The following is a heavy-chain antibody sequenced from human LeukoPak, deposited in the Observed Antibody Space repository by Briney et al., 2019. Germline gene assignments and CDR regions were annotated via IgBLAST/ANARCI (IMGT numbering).Heavy chain of an antibody. CDR3: ARDQALSGYDLGYYYYYYGMDV. CDR1: GYTFTSYG. V-gene: IGHV1-18*01. CDR2: ISAYNGNT. J-gene: IGHJ6*02. D-gene: IGHD5-12*01. Sequence: ASVKVSCKASGYTFTSYGISWVRQAPGQGLEWMGWISAYNGNTNYAQKLQGRVTMTTDTSTSTAYMELRSLRSDDTAVYYCARDQALSGYDLGYYYYYYGMDVWGQGTTVTVSS.